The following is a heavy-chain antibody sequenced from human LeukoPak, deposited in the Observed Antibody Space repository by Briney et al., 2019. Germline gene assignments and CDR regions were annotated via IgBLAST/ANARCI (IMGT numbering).Heavy chain of an antibody. CDR2: IYYTGNT. D-gene: IGHD6-19*01. V-gene: IGHV4-59*08. CDR3: ARIVWAGTNWFDP. J-gene: IGHJ5*02. CDR1: GGSISSYY. Sequence: SETLSLTCTVSGGSISSYYWSWIRQPPGKGLEWIGYIYYTGNTNYNPSLKSRVTISVDTSKNQFSLKLSSVTAADTAVYYCARIVWAGTNWFDPWGQGTLVTVSS.